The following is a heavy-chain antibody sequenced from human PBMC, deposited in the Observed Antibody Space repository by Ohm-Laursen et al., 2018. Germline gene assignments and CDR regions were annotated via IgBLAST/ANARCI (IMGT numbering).Heavy chain of an antibody. CDR2: IKQDGSEK. D-gene: IGHD2-15*01. V-gene: IGHV3-7*01. J-gene: IGHJ5*02. CDR3: ARGYCSGGSCYPGDWFDP. Sequence: SLRLSCTASGFSFSSYWMSWVRQAPGKGLEWVANIKQDGSEKYYVDSVKGRFTISRDNAKNSLYLQMNSLRAEDTAVYYCARGYCSGGSCYPGDWFDPWGQGTLVTVSS. CDR1: GFSFSSYW.